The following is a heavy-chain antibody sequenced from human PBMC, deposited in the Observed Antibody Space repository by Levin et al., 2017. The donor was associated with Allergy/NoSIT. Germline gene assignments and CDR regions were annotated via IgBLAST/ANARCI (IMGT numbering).Heavy chain of an antibody. J-gene: IGHJ6*02. CDR2: IDPNRGGT. Sequence: ASVKVSCKASGYSFTGYYIHWVRQAPGEGLEWMGWIDPNRGGTDYAQKFQGRVTMTRDTSITTAYIDLSSLRSDDTAVYYCARAPSLYYGMDVWGQGTTVTVS. CDR3: ARAPSLYYGMDV. V-gene: IGHV1-2*02. CDR1: GYSFTGYY.